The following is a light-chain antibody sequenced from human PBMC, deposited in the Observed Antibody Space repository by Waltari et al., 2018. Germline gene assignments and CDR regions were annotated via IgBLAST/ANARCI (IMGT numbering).Light chain of an antibody. CDR1: QSLSSDY. Sequence: EIVLTQSPGTLSLSPGERVTLSCRASQSLSSDYLAWYQQKPGQAPRLLIYGASTRDTGIPDRFSGSGSGTDFTLTISRLEPEDFAVYCCQQYNNWPPWTFGQGTKVEIK. V-gene: IGKV3-20*01. CDR3: QQYNNWPPWT. CDR2: GAS. J-gene: IGKJ1*01.